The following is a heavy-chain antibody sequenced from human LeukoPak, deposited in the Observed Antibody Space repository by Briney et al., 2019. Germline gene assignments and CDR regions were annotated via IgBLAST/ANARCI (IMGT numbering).Heavy chain of an antibody. D-gene: IGHD3-16*01. Sequence: GGSLRLSCAASGFTISSNYMSWVRQAPGKGLEWVSIIYSGGSTYYADSVKGRFTISRHNSKNTLYLQMNSLRAEDTAVYYCAREVGGSAFDIWGQGTMVTVSS. CDR3: AREVGGSAFDI. J-gene: IGHJ3*02. CDR2: IYSGGST. CDR1: GFTISSNY. V-gene: IGHV3-53*04.